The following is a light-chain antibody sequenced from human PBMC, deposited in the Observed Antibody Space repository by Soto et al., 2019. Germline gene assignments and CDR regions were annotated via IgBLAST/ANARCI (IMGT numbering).Light chain of an antibody. Sequence: EIVLTQSPGTLSLSPGERATLSCRASQSVSSSYLAWYQQKPGQAPRLLIYGASSRATGIPDRFSGSGSGTDFTLTISRLEPEDFAVYYYQQYGSSPPITFGPGTEVDIK. V-gene: IGKV3-20*01. CDR1: QSVSSSY. J-gene: IGKJ3*01. CDR3: QQYGSSPPIT. CDR2: GAS.